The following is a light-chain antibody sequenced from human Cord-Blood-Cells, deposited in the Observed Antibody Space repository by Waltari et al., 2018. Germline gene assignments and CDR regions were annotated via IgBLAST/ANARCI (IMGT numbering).Light chain of an antibody. Sequence: QSALTQPASVSGSPGQSITIPYTGTSSDVGGYNYVSWYQQHPGKAPKLMIYDVSNRPSGVSNRFSGSKSGNTASLTISGLQAEDEADYYCSSYTSSSTLFGTGTKVTVL. J-gene: IGLJ1*01. V-gene: IGLV2-14*01. CDR1: SSDVGGYNY. CDR2: DVS. CDR3: SSYTSSSTL.